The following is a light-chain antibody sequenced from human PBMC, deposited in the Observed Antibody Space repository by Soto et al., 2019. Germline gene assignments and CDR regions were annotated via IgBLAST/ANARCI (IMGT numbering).Light chain of an antibody. CDR1: QSVSSY. CDR3: QQRSNWRALT. Sequence: EIVLTQSPATLSLSPGERATLSCRASQSVSSYLAWYQQKPGQAPRLLIYDASNRATGIPARFSGSGSGTDFTLTISSLEPEGFAVYYCQQRSNWRALTFGGGTKVEIK. V-gene: IGKV3-11*01. J-gene: IGKJ4*01. CDR2: DAS.